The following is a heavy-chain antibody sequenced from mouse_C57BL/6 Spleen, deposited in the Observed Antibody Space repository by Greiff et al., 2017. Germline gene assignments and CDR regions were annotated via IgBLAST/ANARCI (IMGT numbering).Heavy chain of an antibody. J-gene: IGHJ4*01. Sequence: DVMLVESGGGLVQPGGSLSLSCAASGFTFTDYYMSWVRQPPGKALEWLGFIRNKANGYTTEYSASVKGRFTISRDNSQSILYLQMNALRAEDSATYYGARYQPEDYAMDYWGQGTSVTVSS. V-gene: IGHV7-3*01. CDR1: GFTFTDYY. CDR2: IRNKANGYTT. CDR3: ARYQPEDYAMDY.